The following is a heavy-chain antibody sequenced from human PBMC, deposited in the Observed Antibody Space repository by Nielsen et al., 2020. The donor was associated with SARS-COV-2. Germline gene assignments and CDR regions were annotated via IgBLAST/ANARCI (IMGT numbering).Heavy chain of an antibody. Sequence: GGSLRLSCAASGFTVSSNYMSWVRQAPGKGLEWVSVIYSGGSTYYADSVKGRFTISRDNSKNTLYLQMNSLRAEDTAVYYCAKHHFSVGYFDYWGQGTLVTVSS. V-gene: IGHV3-53*01. J-gene: IGHJ4*02. D-gene: IGHD1-14*01. CDR2: IYSGGST. CDR3: AKHHFSVGYFDY. CDR1: GFTVSSNY.